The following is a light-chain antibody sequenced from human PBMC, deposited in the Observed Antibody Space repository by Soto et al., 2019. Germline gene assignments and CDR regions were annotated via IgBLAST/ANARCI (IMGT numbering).Light chain of an antibody. CDR2: AAS. Sequence: QMTQSPSSLSASVGDRVTITCQASQDISKNLNWYQQKPGKAPKLLIYAASSLQTGVPSRFSGSGSATHFTFTISSVQPEDVATYYCQQYDNLLPITFGHGTRLESK. J-gene: IGKJ5*01. CDR1: QDISKN. V-gene: IGKV1-33*01. CDR3: QQYDNLLPIT.